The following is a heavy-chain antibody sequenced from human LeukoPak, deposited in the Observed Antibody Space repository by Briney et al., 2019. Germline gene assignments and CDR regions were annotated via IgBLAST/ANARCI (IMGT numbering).Heavy chain of an antibody. D-gene: IGHD6-19*01. J-gene: IGHJ4*02. CDR1: GGTFSSYA. V-gene: IGHV1-46*01. CDR3: ARDGVAGVYYFDY. CDR2: INPSGGST. Sequence: ASVKVSCKASGGTFSSYAISWVRQAPGQGLEWMGIINPSGGSTNYAQKFQGRVTMTRDMSTSTVYMELSSLRPEDTAVYYCARDGVAGVYYFDYWGQGTLVTVSS.